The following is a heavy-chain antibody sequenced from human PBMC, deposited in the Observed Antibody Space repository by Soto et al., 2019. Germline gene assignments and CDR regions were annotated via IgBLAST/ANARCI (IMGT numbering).Heavy chain of an antibody. Sequence: QVQLVQSGADVKKPGSSVKVSCKASGGTFSSYAISWVRQAPGQGLEWMGGIIPIFGTANYAQKFQVRVTITADESTSTAYMDLSILRSEDTAVYYCARDLYSNWFDPCGQGTLVTVSS. CDR3: ARDLYSNWFDP. CDR2: IIPIFGTA. CDR1: GGTFSSYA. V-gene: IGHV1-69*12. J-gene: IGHJ5*02. D-gene: IGHD2-15*01.